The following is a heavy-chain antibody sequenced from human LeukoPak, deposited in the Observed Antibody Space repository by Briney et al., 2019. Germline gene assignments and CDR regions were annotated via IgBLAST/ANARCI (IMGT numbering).Heavy chain of an antibody. V-gene: IGHV4-31*03. CDR3: ARDPRITMIVVSDAFDI. CDR2: IYYSGST. D-gene: IGHD3-22*01. J-gene: IGHJ3*02. CDR1: GGSISSGGYY. Sequence: PSQTLSLTCTVSGGSISSGGYYWSWIRQHPGKGLEWIGYIYYSGSTYYNPSLKSRVTISVDTSKNQFSLKLSSVTAADTAVYYCARDPRITMIVVSDAFDIWGQGTMVTVSS.